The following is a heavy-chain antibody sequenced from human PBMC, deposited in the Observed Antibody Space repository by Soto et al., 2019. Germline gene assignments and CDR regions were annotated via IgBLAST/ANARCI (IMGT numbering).Heavy chain of an antibody. CDR3: ARVIVATPADYYYYGMDV. D-gene: IGHD5-12*01. V-gene: IGHV1-69*13. CDR1: GGTFSSYA. Sequence: SVKVSCKASGGTFSSYAISWVRQAPGQGLEWMGGIIPIFGTANYAQKFQGRVTITADESTSTAYMELSSLRSEDTAVYYCARVIVATPADYYYYGMDVWGQGTTVTVSS. CDR2: IIPIFGTA. J-gene: IGHJ6*02.